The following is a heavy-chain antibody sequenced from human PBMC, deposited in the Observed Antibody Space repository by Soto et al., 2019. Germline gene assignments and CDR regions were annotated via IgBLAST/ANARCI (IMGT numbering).Heavy chain of an antibody. CDR3: AKDVDRYSYGHTHYYGMDV. D-gene: IGHD5-18*01. CDR2: ISYDGSKK. Sequence: PGGSLRLSCAASGFTFSGYGMHWVRQAPGKGLEWVAVISYDGSKKYYADFMKGRFSVSRDNSKNTLYLQMNSLRAEDTAVYYCAKDVDRYSYGHTHYYGMDVWGQGTTVTVSS. J-gene: IGHJ6*02. CDR1: GFTFSGYG. V-gene: IGHV3-30*18.